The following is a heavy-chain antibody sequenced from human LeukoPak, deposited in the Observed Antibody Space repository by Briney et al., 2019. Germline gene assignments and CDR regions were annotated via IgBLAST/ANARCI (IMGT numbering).Heavy chain of an antibody. CDR3: ARVYWSHPAKYYIDY. Sequence: SETLSLTCAVYGRSFSGYYWSWIRQTPGKGLEWIGEINHSGSTTYNPSLKSRVTISVDTSKNQFSLKLSSVTAADTALYYCARVYWSHPAKYYIDYWGQGTLVTVSS. V-gene: IGHV4-34*01. CDR2: INHSGST. J-gene: IGHJ4*02. CDR1: GRSFSGYY. D-gene: IGHD2-8*02.